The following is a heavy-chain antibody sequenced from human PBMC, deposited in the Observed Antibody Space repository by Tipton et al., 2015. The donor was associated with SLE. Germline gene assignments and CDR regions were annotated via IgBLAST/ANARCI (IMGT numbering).Heavy chain of an antibody. D-gene: IGHD3-3*01. Sequence: TLSLTCAVYGGSFSGYDWSWIRQPPGKGLEWIGEINHSGSTNYNPSLKSRVTISVDTSKNQFSLKLSSVTVADTAVYYCASRRITIFGVAPAAFDIWGQGTMVTVSS. CDR1: GGSFSGYD. J-gene: IGHJ3*02. V-gene: IGHV4-34*01. CDR3: ASRRITIFGVAPAAFDI. CDR2: INHSGST.